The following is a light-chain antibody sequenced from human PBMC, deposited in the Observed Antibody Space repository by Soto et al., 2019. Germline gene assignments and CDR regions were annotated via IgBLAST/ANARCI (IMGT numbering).Light chain of an antibody. CDR2: DAS. J-gene: IGKJ1*01. Sequence: EIVLTQSPATLSLSPGERATLSCGASRSVSSSYLAWYQQKPGLAPRLLIYDASSRATGIPDRFSGSGSGTDFTLTISRLEPEDFAVYYCQQYGSSLVAFGQGTKVEIK. CDR3: QQYGSSLVA. V-gene: IGKV3D-20*01. CDR1: RSVSSSY.